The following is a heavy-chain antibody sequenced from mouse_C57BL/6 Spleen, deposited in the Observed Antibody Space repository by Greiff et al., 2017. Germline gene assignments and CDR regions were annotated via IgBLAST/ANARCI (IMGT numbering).Heavy chain of an antibody. CDR2: INPNNGGT. CDR3: ARYPLTYYFDY. J-gene: IGHJ2*01. Sequence: EVQLQQSGPELVKPGASVKISCKASGYTFTDYYMNWVKQSHGKSLEWIGDINPNNGGTSYNQKFKGKATLTVDKSSSTAYMELRSLTSEDSAVYYCARYPLTYYFDYWGQGTTLTVSS. CDR1: GYTFTDYY. D-gene: IGHD1-2*01. V-gene: IGHV1-26*01.